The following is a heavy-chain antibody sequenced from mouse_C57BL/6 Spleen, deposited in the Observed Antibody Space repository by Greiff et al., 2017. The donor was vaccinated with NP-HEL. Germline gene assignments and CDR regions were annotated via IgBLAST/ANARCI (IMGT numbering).Heavy chain of an antibody. Sequence: VQLQQSGPGLVQPSQSLSITCTVSGFSLTSYGVHWVRQSPGKGLEWLGVIWSGGSTDYNAAFISRLSISKDNSKSQVFFKMNSLQADDTAIYYCARGNWAYFDYWGQGTTLTVSS. J-gene: IGHJ2*01. CDR2: IWSGGST. CDR3: ARGNWAYFDY. V-gene: IGHV2-2*01. CDR1: GFSLTSYG. D-gene: IGHD4-1*01.